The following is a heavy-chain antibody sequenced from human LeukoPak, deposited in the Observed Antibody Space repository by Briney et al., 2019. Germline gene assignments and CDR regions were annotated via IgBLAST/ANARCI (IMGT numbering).Heavy chain of an antibody. CDR2: IYTGGST. CDR1: GFTASRYY. Sequence: GGSLRLSCAASGFTASRYYMTWVRQAPGKGLEWVSIIYTGGSTYYADSMKGRFTISRDNSKNTLYLQMNSLTADDTAVYYCARGREQLGNYGMDVWGQGTTVTVSS. V-gene: IGHV3-66*01. J-gene: IGHJ6*02. D-gene: IGHD6-13*01. CDR3: ARGREQLGNYGMDV.